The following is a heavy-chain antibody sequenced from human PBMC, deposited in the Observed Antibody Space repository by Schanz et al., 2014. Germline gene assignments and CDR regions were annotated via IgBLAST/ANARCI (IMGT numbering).Heavy chain of an antibody. Sequence: QVQLQESGPGLVKPSQTLSLTCTVSSGSIFTGGYYWGWIRQHPGKGLEWIGYVYYSGNTYYNPSLKSRVTISVDTSKTQVSLKLRSVTPADTAVYYCAREEARPEYFQYWGQGTLVTVSS. CDR3: AREEARPEYFQY. J-gene: IGHJ1*01. CDR1: SGSIFTGGYY. CDR2: VYYSGNT. V-gene: IGHV4-31*03. D-gene: IGHD6-6*01.